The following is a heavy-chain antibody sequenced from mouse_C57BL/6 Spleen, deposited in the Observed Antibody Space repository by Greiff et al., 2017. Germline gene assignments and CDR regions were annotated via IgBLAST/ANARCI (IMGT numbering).Heavy chain of an antibody. J-gene: IGHJ4*01. Sequence: VQLQQSGPGLVQPSQSLSITCTVSGFSLTSYGVHWVRQSPGQGLEWLGVIWRGGSTDYNAAFMSRLSITKDNSKSKVFFKMNSLQADDTAIYYCAKNTYGSSYDAMDYWGQGTSVTVSS. CDR3: AKNTYGSSYDAMDY. V-gene: IGHV2-5*01. CDR1: GFSLTSYG. CDR2: IWRGGST. D-gene: IGHD1-1*01.